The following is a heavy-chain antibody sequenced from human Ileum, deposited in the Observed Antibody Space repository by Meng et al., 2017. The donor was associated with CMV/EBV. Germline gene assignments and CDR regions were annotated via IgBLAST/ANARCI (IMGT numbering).Heavy chain of an antibody. CDR2: ISAYNGNT. CDR3: TRRTDFWSGPYGMDV. D-gene: IGHD3-3*01. J-gene: IGHJ6*02. Sequence: ASVKVSCKASGYTFTTYGINWVRQAPGQGLEWMGWISAYNGNTNYAQKFQGRVAMTTDTSTSTAYMELRSLRSDDTAVYYCTRRTDFWSGPYGMDVWGQGTTVTVSS. CDR1: GYTFTTYG. V-gene: IGHV1-18*01.